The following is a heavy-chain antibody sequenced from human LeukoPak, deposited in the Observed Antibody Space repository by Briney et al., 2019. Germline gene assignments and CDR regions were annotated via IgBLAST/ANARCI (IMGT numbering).Heavy chain of an antibody. J-gene: IGHJ4*02. D-gene: IGHD3-16*01. Sequence: GGSLRLSCAASGFTSGDYEMNWVRQAPGKGLEWVSYISSSGSTIYYADSVKGRFTISRDNAKNSLFLQMNSLRAEDTAVYYCARDTLSGLAFYWGQGTLVTVSS. CDR3: ARDTLSGLAFY. V-gene: IGHV3-48*03. CDR2: ISSSGSTI. CDR1: GFTSGDYE.